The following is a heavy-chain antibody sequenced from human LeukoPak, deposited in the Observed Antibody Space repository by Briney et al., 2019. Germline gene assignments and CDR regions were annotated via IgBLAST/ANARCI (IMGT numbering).Heavy chain of an antibody. CDR2: IKSKTDGGTT. D-gene: IGHD3-3*01. V-gene: IGHV3-15*01. CDR1: GFTFSNAW. J-gene: IGHJ4*02. CDR3: TTDRNVDFLLWY. Sequence: GGSLRLSCAASGFTFSNAWMSWVRQAPGKGLEWVGRIKSKTDGGTTDYAAPVKGRFTISRDDSKNTLYLQMNSLKTEDTAVYYCTTDRNVDFLLWYWGQGTLVTVSS.